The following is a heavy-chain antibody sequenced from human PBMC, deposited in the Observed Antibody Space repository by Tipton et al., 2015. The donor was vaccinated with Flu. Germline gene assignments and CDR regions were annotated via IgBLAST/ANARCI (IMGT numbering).Heavy chain of an antibody. CDR3: ARLTIFGVVIIGNYYYYMDV. CDR1: GGSFSGYY. D-gene: IGHD3-3*01. J-gene: IGHJ6*03. V-gene: IGHV4-34*01. CDR2: INHSGST. Sequence: TLSLTCAVYGGSFSGYYWSWIRQPPGKGLEWIGEINHSGSTNYNPSLKGRVTISVDTSKNQFSLKLSSVTAADTAVYYCARLTIFGVVIIGNYYYYMDVWGKGTTVTVSS.